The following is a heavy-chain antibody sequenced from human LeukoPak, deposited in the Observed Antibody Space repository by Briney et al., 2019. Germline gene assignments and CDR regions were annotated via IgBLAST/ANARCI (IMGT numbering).Heavy chain of an antibody. J-gene: IGHJ6*02. D-gene: IGHD1-1*01. CDR2: ISYRGNT. CDR1: GDSISSSNYY. Sequence: SETLSLTCTVSGDSISSSNYYWGWIRQPPGKGLEWIGSISYRGNTYYSSSLKSRVTISVDMSKNQFSLRLSSMTAADRAVYYCARGQLALYYYNGMDVWGQGTTVTVS. V-gene: IGHV4-39*01. CDR3: ARGQLALYYYNGMDV.